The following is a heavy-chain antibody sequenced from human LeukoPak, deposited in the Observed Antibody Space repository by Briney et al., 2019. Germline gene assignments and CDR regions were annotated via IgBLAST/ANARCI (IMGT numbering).Heavy chain of an antibody. CDR1: GFTFDDYA. CDR2: ISWNSGST. Sequence: GGSLRLSCAASGFTFDDYAMHWVRQAPGKGLEWVSGISWNSGSTYYADSVKGRFTISRDNSKNTLYLQMNSLRAEDTAVYYCARRMTRDYFYMDVWGKGTTVTISS. CDR3: ARRMTRDYFYMDV. J-gene: IGHJ6*03. V-gene: IGHV3-20*04.